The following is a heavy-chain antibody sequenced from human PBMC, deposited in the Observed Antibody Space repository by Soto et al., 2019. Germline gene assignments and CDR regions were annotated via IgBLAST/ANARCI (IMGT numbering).Heavy chain of an antibody. CDR1: GFTFSSYD. CDR3: ARAGYCSSTSCYRLATKSYSYYMDV. CDR2: IGTAGDT. Sequence: GGSLRLSCAASGFTFSSYDMHWVRQATGKGLEWVSAIGTAGDTYYPGSVKGRFTISRENAKNSLYLQMNSLRAGDTAVYYCARAGYCSSTSCYRLATKSYSYYMDVCDEETTRTVSS. D-gene: IGHD2-2*01. V-gene: IGHV3-13*01. J-gene: IGHJ6*03.